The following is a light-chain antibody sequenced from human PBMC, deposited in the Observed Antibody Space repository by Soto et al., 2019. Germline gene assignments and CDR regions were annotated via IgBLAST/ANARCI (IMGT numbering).Light chain of an antibody. J-gene: IGKJ3*01. CDR1: QIINTW. V-gene: IGKV1-5*03. CDR2: RAS. CDR3: QQYETYSGT. Sequence: DIQMTQSPSSLSASVGDRVTITCRASQIINTWLAWYQQKPGKAPKLLIYRASNLVNGVPSRFIGSGSGTEFTLTISSLQPDDFSIYYCQQYETYSGTFVPGTKVDL.